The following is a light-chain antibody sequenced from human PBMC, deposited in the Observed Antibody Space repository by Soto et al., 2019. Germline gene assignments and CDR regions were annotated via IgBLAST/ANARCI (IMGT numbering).Light chain of an antibody. CDR2: DAT. J-gene: IGKJ1*01. CDR1: QTIKTF. CDR3: QQTFVTPRT. Sequence: DIQLTQSLSSLSASVGDRVTITCRASQTIKTFLNWYQHKPGKAPKLLIHDATTLHSGVPSRFAASGSGTDFTLTISSLQPEDFATYYCQQTFVTPRTFGQGTRVDI. V-gene: IGKV1-39*01.